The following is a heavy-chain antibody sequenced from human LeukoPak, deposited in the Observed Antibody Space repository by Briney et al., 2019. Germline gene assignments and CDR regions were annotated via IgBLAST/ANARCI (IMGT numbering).Heavy chain of an antibody. CDR3: ARVQLWPLYIFDY. CDR2: INHSGST. J-gene: IGHJ4*02. Sequence: SETLPLTCAVYGGSFSGYYWSWIRQPPGKGLEWIGEINHSGSTNYNPSLKSRVTISVDTSKNQFSLKLSSVTAADTAVYYCARVQLWPLYIFDYWGQGTLVTVSS. D-gene: IGHD5-18*01. V-gene: IGHV4-34*01. CDR1: GGSFSGYY.